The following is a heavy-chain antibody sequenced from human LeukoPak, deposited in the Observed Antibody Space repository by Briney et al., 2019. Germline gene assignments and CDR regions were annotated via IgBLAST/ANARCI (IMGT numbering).Heavy chain of an antibody. CDR2: IIPILGIA. V-gene: IGHV1-69*04. CDR1: GGTFSSYA. Sequence: GASVKVSCKASGGTFSSYAISWVRQAPGQGLEWMGRIIPILGIANYAQKFQGRVTITADKSTSTAYMELSSLRSEDTAVYYCARNTYYYDSSGYWEIDYWGQGTLVTVSS. CDR3: ARNTYYYDSSGYWEIDY. D-gene: IGHD3-22*01. J-gene: IGHJ4*02.